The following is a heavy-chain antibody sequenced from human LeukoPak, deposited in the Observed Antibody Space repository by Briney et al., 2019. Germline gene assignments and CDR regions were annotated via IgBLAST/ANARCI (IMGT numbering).Heavy chain of an antibody. J-gene: IGHJ6*02. CDR2: MSGSGGST. Sequence: GGSLRLSGAASGFTFSSYAMSWVRQAPGKGLEWVSSMSGSGGSTYYADSVKGRFTISRDDSKNTLYLQMNSLRAEDTAVYYCARVRYGELDVWGQGTTVTVSS. CDR1: GFTFSSYA. D-gene: IGHD4-17*01. CDR3: ARVRYGELDV. V-gene: IGHV3-23*01.